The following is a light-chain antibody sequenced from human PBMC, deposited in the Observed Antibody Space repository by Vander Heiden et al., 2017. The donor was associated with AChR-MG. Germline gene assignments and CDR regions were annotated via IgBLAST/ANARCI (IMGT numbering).Light chain of an antibody. V-gene: IGLV2-14*01. Sequence: QSALPQPASLSGSPAQSITISCTGTSSDVGGHNVVSWYQQHPGKAPKLMIYEVKTRPSGVADRSSGSKSGNAAFMTISGLQAEDEADYYCSSYTSSSTVVFGGGTKLSVL. CDR1: SSDVGGHNV. CDR3: SSYTSSSTVV. CDR2: EVK. J-gene: IGLJ3*02.